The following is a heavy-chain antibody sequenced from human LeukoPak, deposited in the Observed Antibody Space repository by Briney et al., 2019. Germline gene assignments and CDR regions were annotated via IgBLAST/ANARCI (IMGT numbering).Heavy chain of an antibody. V-gene: IGHV1-69*06. CDR2: IIPIFGTA. D-gene: IGHD3-16*01. J-gene: IGHJ3*02. CDR1: GGTFSSYA. CDR3: ARGGSPPHAFDI. Sequence: ASVKVSCKASGGTFSSYAISWVRQAPGQGLEWMGGIIPIFGTANYAQKFQGRVTITADKSTSTAYMELSSLRSDDTAVYYCARGGSPPHAFDIWGQGTMVTVSS.